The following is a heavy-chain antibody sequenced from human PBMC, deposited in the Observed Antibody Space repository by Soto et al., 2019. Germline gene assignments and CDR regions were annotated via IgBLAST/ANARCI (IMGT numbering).Heavy chain of an antibody. CDR2: ISYDGSNK. Sequence: QVQLVESGGGVVQPERSLRLSCAASGFTFSSYAMHWVRQAPGKGLEWVAVISYDGSNKYYADSVKGRFTISRDNSKNTLYLQMNSLRAEDTAVYYCASPIPCSGGRCYHPGGQGTLVTVSS. V-gene: IGHV3-30-3*01. J-gene: IGHJ4*02. D-gene: IGHD2-15*01. CDR1: GFTFSSYA. CDR3: ASPIPCSGGRCYHP.